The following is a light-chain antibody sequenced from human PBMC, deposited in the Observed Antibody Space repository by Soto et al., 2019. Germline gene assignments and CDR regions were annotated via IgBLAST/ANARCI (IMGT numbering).Light chain of an antibody. Sequence: DIQMTQPPSSLSASVGDRVTITCRASQSVSKYLNWYQQNPGKAPKLLIYGAISLHSGVPSRFSGSGSGTYFTLTISNLPPEDFASYYCQQSYSTPGTFGQGTKVEIK. J-gene: IGKJ1*01. V-gene: IGKV1-39*01. CDR1: QSVSKY. CDR3: QQSYSTPGT. CDR2: GAI.